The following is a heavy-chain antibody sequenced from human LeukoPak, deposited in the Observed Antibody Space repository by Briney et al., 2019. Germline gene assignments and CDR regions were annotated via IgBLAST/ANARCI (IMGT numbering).Heavy chain of an antibody. CDR2: TYYRPKWYH. CDR1: GDSVSSNSAA. V-gene: IGHV6-1*01. J-gene: IGHJ4*02. Sequence: SQTLSLTCAISGDSVSSNSAAWNWIRQSPSRGLEWLGRTYYRPKWYHEYALSVKSRVSINPDTSKNQFSLQLNSVTPEDTAVYYCARFYYGTPDFWGQGALVTVSS. CDR3: ARFYYGTPDF. D-gene: IGHD3-22*01.